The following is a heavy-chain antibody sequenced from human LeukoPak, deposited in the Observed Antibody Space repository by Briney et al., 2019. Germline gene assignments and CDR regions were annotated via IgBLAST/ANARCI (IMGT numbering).Heavy chain of an antibody. CDR3: ARFRTGYSSYFAY. D-gene: IGHD3/OR15-3a*01. V-gene: IGHV3-21*01. J-gene: IGHJ4*02. CDR2: ISPGGRSI. Sequence: GGSLRLSCAASGFTFSDYNMNWVRQTPGRGLEWVSSISPGGRSISYADSVKGRFTISRDNAKNSLYLQMSSLRAEDTAVYYCARFRTGYSSYFAYWGQGILATAYS. CDR1: GFTFSDYN.